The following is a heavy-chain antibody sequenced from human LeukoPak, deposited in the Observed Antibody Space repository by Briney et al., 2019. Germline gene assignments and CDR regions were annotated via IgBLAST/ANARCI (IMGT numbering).Heavy chain of an antibody. CDR3: ARVPVVVVAANTGNAFDI. V-gene: IGHV1-3*01. D-gene: IGHD2-15*01. CDR2: INAGNGNT. J-gene: IGHJ3*02. CDR1: GYTFTSYA. Sequence: ASVKVSCKASGYTFTSYAMHWVRQATGQRLEWMGWINAGNGNTKYSQKFQGRVTITRDTSASTAYMELSSLRSEDTAVYYCARVPVVVVAANTGNAFDIWGQGTMVTVSS.